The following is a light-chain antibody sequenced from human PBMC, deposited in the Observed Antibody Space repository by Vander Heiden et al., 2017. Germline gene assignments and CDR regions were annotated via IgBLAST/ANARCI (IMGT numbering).Light chain of an antibody. Sequence: QSVLTRPPSASGSPGQRFTISCSGSTSNIGSNYVSWCKQLPGTAHKLLIYMTKQRPSGVPDRFSGSKSGTSASLAISGLRSEDEADYYCAAWDDSLSGLVFGIGTKVTVL. CDR2: MTK. CDR1: TSNIGSNY. V-gene: IGLV1-47*01. CDR3: AAWDDSLSGLV. J-gene: IGLJ1*01.